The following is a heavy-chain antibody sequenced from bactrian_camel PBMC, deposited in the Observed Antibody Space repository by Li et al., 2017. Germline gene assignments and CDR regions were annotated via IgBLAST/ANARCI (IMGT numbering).Heavy chain of an antibody. D-gene: IGHD7*01. V-gene: IGHV3S10*01. CDR1: GITSSRYC. CDR3: VKDAPQPLVGGACGTDNY. CDR2: IRSDGHT. Sequence: DVQLVESGGGSVQNGGSLTLSCVTSGITSSRYCMGWVRQAPGNECELVSFIRSDGHTHYADSVKGRFTISQDTAKNSVYLQMNSLKSEDTAVYYCVKDAPQPLVGGACGTDNYWGQGTQVTVS. J-gene: IGHJ4*01.